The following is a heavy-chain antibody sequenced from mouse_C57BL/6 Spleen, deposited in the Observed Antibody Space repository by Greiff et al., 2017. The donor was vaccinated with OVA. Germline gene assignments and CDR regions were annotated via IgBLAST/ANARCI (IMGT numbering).Heavy chain of an antibody. CDR3: TLYDGYSAWFAY. J-gene: IGHJ3*01. CDR1: GFNIKDDY. V-gene: IGHV14-4*01. D-gene: IGHD2-3*01. Sequence: EVQLQQSGAELVRPGASVKLSCTASGFNIKDDYMHWVKQRPEQGLEWIGWIDPENGDTEYASKFQGKATITADTSSNTAYLQLSSLTSEDTAVYYCTLYDGYSAWFAYWGQGTLVTVSA. CDR2: IDPENGDT.